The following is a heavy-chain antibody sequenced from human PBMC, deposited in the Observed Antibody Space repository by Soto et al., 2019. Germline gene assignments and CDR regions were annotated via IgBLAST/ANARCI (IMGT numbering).Heavy chain of an antibody. D-gene: IGHD3-3*01. J-gene: IGHJ3*02. CDR1: GGSISSTSYY. CDR2: IYYSGNT. V-gene: IGHV4-39*01. CDR3: ARHWRNTPWAAFNI. Sequence: QLQLQESGPGLVKPSETLSLTCTVSGGSISSTSYYWGWIRQPPGKGLEGIGSIYYSGNTYYNPSLNSRVAISVDPSKSQFSLRLISMTAANTAVYYCARHWRNTPWAAFNIWGQGTMVTVSS.